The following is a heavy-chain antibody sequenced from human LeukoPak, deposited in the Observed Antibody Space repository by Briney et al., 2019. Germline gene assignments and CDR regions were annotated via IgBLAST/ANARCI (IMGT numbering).Heavy chain of an antibody. Sequence: PSETLSLTCAVSGYSISSGFYWGWIRQPPGKGLECIGSIYHSGSTYYNPSLKSRVTISVDTSKNQFSLNLSSETAADTAMYYCARAVGTSRNFFDYWGQGTLVTVSS. D-gene: IGHD4-23*01. V-gene: IGHV4-38-2*01. CDR2: IYHSGST. CDR3: ARAVGTSRNFFDY. J-gene: IGHJ4*02. CDR1: GYSISSGFY.